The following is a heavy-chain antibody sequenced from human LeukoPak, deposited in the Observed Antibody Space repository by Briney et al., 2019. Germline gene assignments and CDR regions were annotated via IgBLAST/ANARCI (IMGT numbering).Heavy chain of an antibody. CDR3: ARDFSHYGDGDAFDI. CDR2: IYYSGST. J-gene: IGHJ3*02. Sequence: KASETLSLTCTVSGGSISSSSYYWGWIRQPPGKGLEWIGSIYYSGSTYYNPSLKSRVTISVDTSKNQFSLKLSSVTAADTAVYYCARDFSHYGDGDAFDIWGRGTMVTVSS. CDR1: GGSISSSSYY. D-gene: IGHD4-17*01. V-gene: IGHV4-39*02.